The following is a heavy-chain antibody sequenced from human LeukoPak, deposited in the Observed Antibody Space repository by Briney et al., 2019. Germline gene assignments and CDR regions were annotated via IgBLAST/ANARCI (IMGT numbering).Heavy chain of an antibody. CDR2: MNPNSGNT. Sequence: GASVKVSCKASGYTFTGYYMHWVRQAPGQGLEWMGWMNPNSGNTGYAQKFQGRVTMTRNTSISTAYMELSSLRSEDTAVYYCARGRQYYYDSSGYLVPDAFDIWGQGTMVTVSS. CDR1: GYTFTGYY. D-gene: IGHD3-22*01. J-gene: IGHJ3*02. V-gene: IGHV1-8*02. CDR3: ARGRQYYYDSSGYLVPDAFDI.